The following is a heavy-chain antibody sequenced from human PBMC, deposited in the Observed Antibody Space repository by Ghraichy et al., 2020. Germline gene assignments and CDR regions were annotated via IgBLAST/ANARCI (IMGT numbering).Heavy chain of an antibody. V-gene: IGHV3-21*01. CDR2: ISSSSSYI. D-gene: IGHD3-3*01. CDR1: GFTFSSYS. J-gene: IGHJ6*03. Sequence: GGSLRLSCAASGFTFSSYSMNWVRQAPGKGLEWVSSISSSSSYIYYADSVKGRFTISRDNAKNSLYLQMNSLRAEDTAVYYCARGGLYYDFWSGYYNNYYYYYYMDVWGKGTTVTVSS. CDR3: ARGGLYYDFWSGYYNNYYYYYYMDV.